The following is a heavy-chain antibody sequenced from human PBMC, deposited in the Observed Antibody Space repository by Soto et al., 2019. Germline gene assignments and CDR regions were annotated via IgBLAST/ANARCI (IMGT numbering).Heavy chain of an antibody. CDR2: ISYDGSNK. Sequence: VGSLRLSCAASGFTFSSYAMHWVRQAPGKGLEWVAVISYDGSNKYYADSVKGRFTISRDNPKNTLYLQMNSLRAEDTAVYYCARDRVTIFGVVIRLAYYYYGMDVWGQGTTVTVSS. D-gene: IGHD3-3*01. CDR1: GFTFSSYA. V-gene: IGHV3-30-3*01. J-gene: IGHJ6*02. CDR3: ARDRVTIFGVVIRLAYYYYGMDV.